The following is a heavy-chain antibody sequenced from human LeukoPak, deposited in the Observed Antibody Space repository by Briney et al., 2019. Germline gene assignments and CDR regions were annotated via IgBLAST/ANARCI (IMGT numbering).Heavy chain of an antibody. CDR3: ARVASAAFDI. J-gene: IGHJ3*02. Sequence: SETLSLTCAVSGGSISSGGYSWSWIRQPPVKGLEWIGYIYHSGSTYYNPSLKSRVTISVDRSKNQFSLKLSSVTAADTAVYYCARVASAAFDIWGQGTMVTVSS. CDR2: IYHSGST. CDR1: GGSISSGGYS. V-gene: IGHV4-30-2*01.